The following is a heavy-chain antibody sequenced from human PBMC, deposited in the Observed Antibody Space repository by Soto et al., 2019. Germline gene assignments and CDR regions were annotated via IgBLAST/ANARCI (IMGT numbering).Heavy chain of an antibody. CDR3: AGLRGYGGRPIDX. CDR2: ISYSGNT. D-gene: IGHD2-15*01. J-gene: IGHJ4*02. CDR1: GGSIISVY. Sequence: SDTLSLTFTVSGGSIISVYWSWIRQPPGKGLEWIVDISYSGNTNYKPSLKSRVTMSVETPKNQFSLRLSSVTTADTAVYYCAGLRGYGGRPIDXWGQGTLVTVSX. V-gene: IGHV4-59*01.